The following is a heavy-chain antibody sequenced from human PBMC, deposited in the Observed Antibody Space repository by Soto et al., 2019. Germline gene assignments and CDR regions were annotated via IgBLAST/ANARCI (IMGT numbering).Heavy chain of an antibody. CDR3: ARGAGWCDY. J-gene: IGHJ4*02. Sequence: EVQLVESGEGLVQPGGSLRLSCAASGFTFSSYAMHWVRQAPGKGLEYVSGISSNGGSTYYADAVKGRLTISRDNSKNTMYLQMGSLRAEDRAVYYCARGAGWCDYWGQGTLVTVSS. V-gene: IGHV3-64*02. D-gene: IGHD2-21*01. CDR2: ISSNGGST. CDR1: GFTFSSYA.